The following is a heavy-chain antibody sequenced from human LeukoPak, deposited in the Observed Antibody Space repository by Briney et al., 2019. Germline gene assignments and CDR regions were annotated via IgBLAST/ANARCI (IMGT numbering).Heavy chain of an antibody. J-gene: IGHJ4*02. CDR1: GYTFTSYG. CDR2: ISTYNGNT. D-gene: IGHD6-13*01. CDR3: ARESSLAAAGTTLYYFDS. V-gene: IGHV1-18*01. Sequence: ASVTVSFTTSGYTFTSYGFSWVRQAPGQGLEWMGWISTYNGNTNYAQRLQGRVTMTTDTSTSTAYMELRSLSSDDTAVYYCARESSLAAAGTTLYYFDSWGQGTLVAVSS.